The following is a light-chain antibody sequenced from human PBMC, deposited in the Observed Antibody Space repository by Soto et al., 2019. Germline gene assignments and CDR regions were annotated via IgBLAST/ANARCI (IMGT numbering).Light chain of an antibody. Sequence: EIALTQSPATLSVSPGEGATLSCMAGQNIHTNLAWYQQKPGQAPRLLIYAVSTRAPGIPARFGGSRSGTEFTLTISSLQSEDIAIYFCQQYNSWPPTFGQGTKVDI. CDR1: QNIHTN. J-gene: IGKJ1*01. CDR2: AVS. V-gene: IGKV3-15*01. CDR3: QQYNSWPPT.